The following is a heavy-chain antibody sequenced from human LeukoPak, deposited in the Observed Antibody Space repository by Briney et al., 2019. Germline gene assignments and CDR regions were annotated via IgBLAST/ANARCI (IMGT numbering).Heavy chain of an antibody. CDR3: ARDWSCSGGSCYLSNFDY. J-gene: IGHJ4*02. D-gene: IGHD2-15*01. CDR2: ISAYNGNT. Sequence: ASVKVSCKASGYTFTSYGISWVRQASGQGLEWMGWISAYNGNTNYAQKLQGRVTMTTDTSTSTAYMELRSLRSDDTAVYYCARDWSCSGGSCYLSNFDYWGQGTLVTVSS. CDR1: GYTFTSYG. V-gene: IGHV1-18*01.